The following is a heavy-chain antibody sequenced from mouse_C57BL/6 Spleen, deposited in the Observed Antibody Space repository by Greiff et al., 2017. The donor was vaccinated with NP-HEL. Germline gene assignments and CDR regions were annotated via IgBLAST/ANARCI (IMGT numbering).Heavy chain of an antibody. CDR2: IHPSDSDT. D-gene: IGHD2-4*01. Sequence: QVHVKQPGAELVKPGASVKVSCKASGYTFTSYWMHWVKQRPGQGLEWIGRIHPSDSDTNYNQKFKGKATLTVDKSSSTAYMQLSSLTSEDSAVYYCAIGDYDTPFAYWGQGTLVTVSA. V-gene: IGHV1-74*01. CDR1: GYTFTSYW. CDR3: AIGDYDTPFAY. J-gene: IGHJ3*01.